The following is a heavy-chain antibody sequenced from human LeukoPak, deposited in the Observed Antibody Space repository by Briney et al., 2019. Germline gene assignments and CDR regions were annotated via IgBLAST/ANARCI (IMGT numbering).Heavy chain of an antibody. D-gene: IGHD3-10*01. V-gene: IGHV4-59*01. CDR1: GGSISSYY. CDR3: ARDRDYYGSGSSYFDY. CDR2: IYYSGNT. J-gene: IGHJ4*02. Sequence: SETLSLTCTASGGSISSYYWSWIRQPPGKGLEWIGYIYYSGNTNYNPSLRSRVTISVDTSKNQFSLKLSSVTAADTAVYYCARDRDYYGSGSSYFDYWGQGTLVTVSS.